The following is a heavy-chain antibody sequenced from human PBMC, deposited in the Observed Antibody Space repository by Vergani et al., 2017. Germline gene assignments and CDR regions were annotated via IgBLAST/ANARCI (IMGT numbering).Heavy chain of an antibody. CDR1: GGIFTSYT. CDR3: ARDPTGSYFLKGGMGYFDY. Sequence: QVQLVQSGAEVKKPGSSVKVSCKASGGIFTSYTISWVRQAPGQGLEWMGRIITILGTANYAQKFQGRITITADKSTSTAYMELSSLSSEGTAVYYCARDPTGSYFLKGGMGYFDYWGQGTLVTVSS. D-gene: IGHD1-26*01. CDR2: IITILGTA. V-gene: IGHV1-69*08. J-gene: IGHJ4*02.